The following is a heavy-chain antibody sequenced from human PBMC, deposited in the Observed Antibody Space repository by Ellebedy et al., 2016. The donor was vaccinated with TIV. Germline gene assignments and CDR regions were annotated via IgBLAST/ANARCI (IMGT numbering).Heavy chain of an antibody. Sequence: GESLKISXTASGFTFSSYGMHWVRQAPGKGLEWVAVILYDGSEKHYVDSVKGRFTISRDNSTNTLSLQMDSLRPEDTAVYYCAKDPGYESAAPDAFERWGQGTMVTVSS. CDR3: AKDPGYESAAPDAFER. J-gene: IGHJ3*02. CDR2: ILYDGSEK. CDR1: GFTFSSYG. V-gene: IGHV3-30*18. D-gene: IGHD6-13*01.